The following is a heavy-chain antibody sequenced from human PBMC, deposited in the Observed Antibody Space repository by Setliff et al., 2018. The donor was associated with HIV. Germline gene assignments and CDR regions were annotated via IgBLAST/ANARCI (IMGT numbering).Heavy chain of an antibody. V-gene: IGHV4-59*11. CDR2: ISYSGST. D-gene: IGHD6-6*01. CDR3: ARAQIAAPRPYEY. CDR1: GGSISSHY. Sequence: SETLSLTCTVSGGSISSHYWSWVRQSPGKGLEWIGSISYSGSTNHNPSLKNRVTISVDTSKTQFSLRLTSVTAADTALYYCARAQIAAPRPYEYWGRGTLVTVSS. J-gene: IGHJ4*02.